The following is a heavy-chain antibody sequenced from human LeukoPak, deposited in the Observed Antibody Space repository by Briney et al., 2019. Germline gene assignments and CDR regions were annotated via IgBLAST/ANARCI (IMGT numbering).Heavy chain of an antibody. CDR3: ERVDVVSLDP. CDR1: GYTFTGYY. D-gene: IGHD3-16*01. V-gene: IGHV1-2*02. J-gene: IGHJ5*02. CDR2: INPNSGGT. Sequence: ASVNVSCKASGYTFTGYYMHWVRQAPGQGREGMGWINPNSGGTNYAQKFQGRVTMTRDTSISTAYMELSRLRSDDTAVYYCERVDVVSLDPWGQGTLVTVSS.